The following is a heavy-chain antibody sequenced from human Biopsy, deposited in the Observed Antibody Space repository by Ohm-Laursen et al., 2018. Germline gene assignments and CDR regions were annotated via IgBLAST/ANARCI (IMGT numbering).Heavy chain of an antibody. CDR2: ISHSGST. V-gene: IGHV4-31*01. CDR3: AGATSGTSLYDP. J-gene: IGHJ5*02. Sequence: TLSLTCTVSGASISSAAYHWSWIRQLPGKGLEWIGYISHSGSTSYNPSLRSLVTISTDTSTNQFSLKVRSVTAADTVMYYCAGATSGTSLYDPWGQGILVTVSS. D-gene: IGHD6-13*01. CDR1: GASISSAAYH.